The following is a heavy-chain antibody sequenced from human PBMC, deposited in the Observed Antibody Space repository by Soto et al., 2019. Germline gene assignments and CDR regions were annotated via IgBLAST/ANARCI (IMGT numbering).Heavy chain of an antibody. CDR3: ARDLFGVVITGNYYYYGMDV. Sequence: GASVKVSCKASGGTFSSYAISWVRQAPGQGLEWMGEIIPIFGTANYAQKFQGRVTITADESTSTAYMELSSLRSEDTAVYYCARDLFGVVITGNYYYYGMDVWGQGTTVTVSS. D-gene: IGHD3-3*01. CDR2: IIPIFGTA. J-gene: IGHJ6*02. CDR1: GGTFSSYA. V-gene: IGHV1-69*13.